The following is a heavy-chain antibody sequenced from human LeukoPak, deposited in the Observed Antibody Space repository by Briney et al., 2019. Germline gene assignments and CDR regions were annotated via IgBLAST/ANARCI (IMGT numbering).Heavy chain of an antibody. J-gene: IGHJ4*02. V-gene: IGHV5-51*01. CDR3: ARQYSSSWYVFDY. Sequence: GESLKISCKGSGYSFTSYWIGWVRQMPGKGLEWMGIIYPGDSDTRYSPSFQGQVTISADKSISTAYLQWSSLKASDTAMYYRARQYSSSWYVFDYWGQGTLVTVSS. D-gene: IGHD6-13*01. CDR1: GYSFTSYW. CDR2: IYPGDSDT.